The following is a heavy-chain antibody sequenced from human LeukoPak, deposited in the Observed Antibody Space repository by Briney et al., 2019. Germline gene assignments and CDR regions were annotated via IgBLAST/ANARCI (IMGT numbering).Heavy chain of an antibody. J-gene: IGHJ6*03. CDR2: ITHSGSA. Sequence: PSETLSLTCAVYGGSFSGYYWSWIRQPPGKGLEWIGEITHSGSANYNPSLKSRVTISVDTSKNQFSLKLSSVTAADTAVYYCARLVTRRVRGVIAYLKGDCYYYMDVWGKGTTVTVSS. V-gene: IGHV4-34*01. CDR1: GGSFSGYY. CDR3: ARLVTRRVRGVIAYLKGDCYYYMDV. D-gene: IGHD3-10*01.